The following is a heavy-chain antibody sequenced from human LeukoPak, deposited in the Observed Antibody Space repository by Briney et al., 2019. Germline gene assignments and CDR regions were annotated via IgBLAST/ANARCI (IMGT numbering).Heavy chain of an antibody. V-gene: IGHV3-23*01. D-gene: IGHD3-22*01. CDR2: ISGSGGST. Sequence: PGGSLRLSCAASGFTFSSYSMNWVRQAPGKGLEWVSAISGSGGSTYYADSVKGRFTISRDNSKNTLYLQMNSLRAEDTAVYYCAKANRIVVVISPIDYWGQGTLVTVSS. CDR3: AKANRIVVVISPIDY. CDR1: GFTFSSYS. J-gene: IGHJ4*02.